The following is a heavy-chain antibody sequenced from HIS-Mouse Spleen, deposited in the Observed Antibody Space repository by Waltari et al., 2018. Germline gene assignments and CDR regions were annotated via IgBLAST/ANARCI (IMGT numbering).Heavy chain of an antibody. J-gene: IGHJ2*01. Sequence: QLQLQESGPGLVKPSETLSLTCTVSGGSISSSSYYWGWIRQPPGKGLEWIGSIYYSGHTYYTPSLKSLVTISVDTSKNQFSLKRSSVTAADTAVYYCAREIPYSSSWYDWYFDLWGRGTLVTVSS. D-gene: IGHD6-13*01. CDR1: GGSISSSSYY. CDR2: IYYSGHT. CDR3: AREIPYSSSWYDWYFDL. V-gene: IGHV4-39*07.